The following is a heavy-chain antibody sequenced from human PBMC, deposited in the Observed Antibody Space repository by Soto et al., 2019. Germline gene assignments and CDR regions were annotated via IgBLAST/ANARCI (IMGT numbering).Heavy chain of an antibody. CDR3: ARDEIRVRGVIIIDYYMDV. CDR1: GFTFSSYS. D-gene: IGHD3-10*01. Sequence: GGSLILSCAASGFTFSSYSMNWVRQAPGKGLEWVSYISSSSSTIYYADSVKGRFTISRDNAKNSLYLQMNSLRAEDTAVYYCARDEIRVRGVIIIDYYMDVWGKGTTVTVSS. CDR2: ISSSSSTI. J-gene: IGHJ6*03. V-gene: IGHV3-48*01.